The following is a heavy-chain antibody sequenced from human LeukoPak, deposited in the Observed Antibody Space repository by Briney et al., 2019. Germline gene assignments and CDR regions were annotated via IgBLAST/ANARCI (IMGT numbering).Heavy chain of an antibody. CDR1: GGSISSGGYY. D-gene: IGHD3-3*01. Sequence: PSETLSLTCTVSGGSISSGGYYWSWIRQHPGKGLEWIGYIYYSGSTYYNPSLKSRVTISVDTSKNQFSLKLSSVTAADTAVYYCARVAPNYDFWSGYYIGAFDIWGQGTMVTVSS. V-gene: IGHV4-31*03. J-gene: IGHJ3*02. CDR2: IYYSGST. CDR3: ARVAPNYDFWSGYYIGAFDI.